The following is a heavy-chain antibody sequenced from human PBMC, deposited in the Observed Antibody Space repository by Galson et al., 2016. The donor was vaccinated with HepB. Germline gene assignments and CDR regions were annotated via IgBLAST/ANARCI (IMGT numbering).Heavy chain of an antibody. CDR1: GFTFSSYA. CDR3: AKMSGSSGYYSDAFDI. Sequence: SLRLSCAASGFTFSSYAMSWVRQAPGKGLEWVSAISGSGGSTYYADSVKGRFTISTDNSKNMMYLQMNSLRAEDTAVYYCAKMSGSSGYYSDAFDIWGQGTVVTVSS. J-gene: IGHJ3*02. CDR2: ISGSGGST. D-gene: IGHD3-22*01. V-gene: IGHV3-23*01.